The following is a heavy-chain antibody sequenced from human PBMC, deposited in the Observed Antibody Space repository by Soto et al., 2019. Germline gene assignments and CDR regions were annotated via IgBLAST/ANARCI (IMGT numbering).Heavy chain of an antibody. D-gene: IGHD4-4*01. CDR1: SGSISSSDW. Sequence: QVQLQESGPGLVKPSGTLSLTCAVSSGSISSSDWWSWVRQPPGKGLEWIGEIYHSGSTNYSPSLKSRVAISVGKSTNQFSLKRSSVTAADTAIYYWAIRYSYYYYIHVWGKGTTVTVSS. CDR3: AIRYSYYYYIHV. V-gene: IGHV4-4*02. J-gene: IGHJ6*03. CDR2: IYHSGST.